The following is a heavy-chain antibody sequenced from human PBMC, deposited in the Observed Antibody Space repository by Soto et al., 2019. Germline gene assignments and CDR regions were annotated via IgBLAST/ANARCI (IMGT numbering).Heavy chain of an antibody. D-gene: IGHD2-8*01. J-gene: IGHJ6*03. V-gene: IGHV3-7*01. CDR3: ARDAEDIVLMVYAMAYYYYMDV. CDR2: IKQDGSEK. CDR1: GFTFSGYW. Sequence: PGGSLRLSCAASGFTFSGYWGSWVRQAPGKGLEWVANIKQDGSEKYYVDSVKGRFTISRDNAKNSLYLQMNSLRAEDTAVYYCARDAEDIVLMVYAMAYYYYMDVWGKGTTVTVS.